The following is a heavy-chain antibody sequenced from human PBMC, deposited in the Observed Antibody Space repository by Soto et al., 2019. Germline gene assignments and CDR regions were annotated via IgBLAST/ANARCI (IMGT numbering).Heavy chain of an antibody. J-gene: IGHJ4*02. CDR3: ARALATYCGGDCPSAY. D-gene: IGHD2-21*02. CDR1: GGTFSSYA. V-gene: IGHV1-69*01. Sequence: QVQMVQSGAEVKKPGSSVKVSCKASGGTFSSYAISWVRQAPGPGLEWMGGIIPISGTATYARKFQGRVTITADESTSTAYMELSSLRSEDTAVYYGARALATYCGGDCPSAYWGQGTLVTVS. CDR2: IIPISGTA.